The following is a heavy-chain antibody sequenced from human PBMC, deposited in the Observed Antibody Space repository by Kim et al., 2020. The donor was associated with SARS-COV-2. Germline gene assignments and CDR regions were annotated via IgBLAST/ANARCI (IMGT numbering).Heavy chain of an antibody. CDR2: IKQDGSEK. Sequence: GGSLRLSCAASGFTFSSYWMSWVRQAPGKGLEWVANIKQDGSEKYYVDSVKGRFTISRDNAKNSLYLQMNSLRAEDTAVYYCARDPLSGSYPIPAFDIWGQGTMVTVSS. CDR1: GFTFSSYW. CDR3: ARDPLSGSYPIPAFDI. J-gene: IGHJ3*02. D-gene: IGHD1-26*01. V-gene: IGHV3-7*03.